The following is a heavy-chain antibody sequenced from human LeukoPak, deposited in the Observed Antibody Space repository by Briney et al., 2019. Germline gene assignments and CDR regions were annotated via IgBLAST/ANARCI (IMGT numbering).Heavy chain of an antibody. CDR1: GFSVSRNY. Sequence: GGSLRLSCAASGFSVSRNYMNWVRQAPGKGLEWVSVMYIGGSTYYADSVRGRFTTSRDNSKNALHLQMDSLRAEDTAVYYCAKDSDVYGIESPDALHIWGQGTMVTVSS. CDR2: MYIGGST. CDR3: AKDSDVYGIESPDALHI. D-gene: IGHD2-8*01. J-gene: IGHJ3*02. V-gene: IGHV3-66*01.